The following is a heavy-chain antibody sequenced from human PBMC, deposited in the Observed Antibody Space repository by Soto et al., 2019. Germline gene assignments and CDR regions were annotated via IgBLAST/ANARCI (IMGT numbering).Heavy chain of an antibody. CDR1: GFTFSSYG. V-gene: IGHV3-30*18. Sequence: VQLVESGGGLVKPGGSLRVSCAASGFTFSSYGMHWVRQAPGKGLEWVAVISYDGSNKYYADSVKGRFTISRDNSKNTLYLQMNSLRAEDTAVYYCAKAYGDYNWYFDLWGRGTLVTVSS. CDR3: AKAYGDYNWYFDL. D-gene: IGHD4-17*01. CDR2: ISYDGSNK. J-gene: IGHJ2*01.